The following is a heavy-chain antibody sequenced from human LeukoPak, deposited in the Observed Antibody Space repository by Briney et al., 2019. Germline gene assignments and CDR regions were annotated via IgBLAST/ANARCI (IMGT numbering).Heavy chain of an antibody. D-gene: IGHD2-8*01. J-gene: IGHJ6*03. Sequence: SETLSLTCSVSGDCTNNYYWIWIRQPAGKGLEWIGRVHSSRSTTYNSALRGRITMSLDTSKNQFSLKLNSVTAADTAVYFCARANFCTDGVCYAQGLGYYYMDVWGRGTAVTVSS. CDR2: VHSSRST. V-gene: IGHV4-4*07. CDR1: GDCTNNYY. CDR3: ARANFCTDGVCYAQGLGYYYMDV.